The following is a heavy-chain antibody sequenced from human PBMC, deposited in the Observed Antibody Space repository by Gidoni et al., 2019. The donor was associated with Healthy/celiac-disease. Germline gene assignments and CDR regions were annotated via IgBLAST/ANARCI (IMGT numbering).Heavy chain of an antibody. CDR3: TTLILYYDFWSGSRDV. D-gene: IGHD3-3*01. V-gene: IGHV3-15*01. Sequence: EVQLVESGGGLVKPGGSLRLSCAASGFTFSNAWMSWVRQAPGKGLEWVGRIKSKTDGGTTDYAAPVKGRFTISRDDSKNTLYLQMNSLKTEDTAVYYCTTLILYYDFWSGSRDVWGQGTTVTVSS. CDR1: GFTFSNAW. J-gene: IGHJ6*02. CDR2: IKSKTDGGTT.